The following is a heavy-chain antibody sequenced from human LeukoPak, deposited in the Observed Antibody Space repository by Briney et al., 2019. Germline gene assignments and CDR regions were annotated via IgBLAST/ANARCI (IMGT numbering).Heavy chain of an antibody. CDR3: ARDVYCSGGSCYGYYYYGMDV. CDR1: GFTFSSYA. D-gene: IGHD2-15*01. CDR2: ISYDGSNK. V-gene: IGHV3-30-3*01. Sequence: PGGSLRLSCAASGFTFSSYAMHWVRQAPGKGLEWVAVISYDGSNKYYADSVKGRFTISRDNSKNTLYLQMNSLRAEDTAVYYCARDVYCSGGSCYGYYYYGMDVWGQGTTVTVSS. J-gene: IGHJ6*02.